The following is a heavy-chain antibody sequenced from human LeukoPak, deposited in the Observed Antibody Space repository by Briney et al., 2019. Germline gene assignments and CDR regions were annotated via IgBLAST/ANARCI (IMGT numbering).Heavy chain of an antibody. CDR2: IYYSGST. V-gene: IGHV4-59*01. CDR1: GGSISSYY. D-gene: IGHD1-26*01. J-gene: IGHJ6*03. CDR3: ARMVGWGARRYSYFYMDV. Sequence: SETLSLTCTVSGGSISSYYWSWIRQPPGKGLEWIGYIYYSGSTNYNPSLKSRVTISVDTSKNQFSLKPSSVTAADTAVYYCARMVGWGARRYSYFYMDVWGKGTTVTISS.